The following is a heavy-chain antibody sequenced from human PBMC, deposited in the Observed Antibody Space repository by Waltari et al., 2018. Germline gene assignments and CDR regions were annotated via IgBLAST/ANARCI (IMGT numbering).Heavy chain of an antibody. CDR2: IYTSGST. CDR3: TREGGDSV. D-gene: IGHD2-21*02. J-gene: IGHJ4*02. CDR1: GGSISSGSYY. Sequence: QVQLQESGPGLVKPSQTLSLTCTVSGGSISSGSYYWCWIRQPAGKGLEWIGRIYTSGSTNYNPSLKSRVTISVDTSKNQFSLKLNSVTAADTAVYYCTREGGDSVWGQGTLVTVSS. V-gene: IGHV4-61*02.